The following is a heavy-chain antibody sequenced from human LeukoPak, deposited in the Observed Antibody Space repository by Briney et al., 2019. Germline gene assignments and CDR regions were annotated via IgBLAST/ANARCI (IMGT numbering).Heavy chain of an antibody. Sequence: GESLKISCKAPGYTFATYWIGWVRQMPGKGLEWRGIIYPSDSETRYSPSFQGQVTISADKSISTAYLQWSSLKASDTAMYYCASNILRYFDWSRYWGQGTLVTVSS. D-gene: IGHD3-9*01. J-gene: IGHJ4*02. V-gene: IGHV5-51*01. CDR1: GYTFATYW. CDR3: ASNILRYFDWSRY. CDR2: IYPSDSET.